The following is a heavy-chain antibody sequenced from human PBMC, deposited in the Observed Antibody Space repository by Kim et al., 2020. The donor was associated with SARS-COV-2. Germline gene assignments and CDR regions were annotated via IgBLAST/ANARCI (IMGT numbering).Heavy chain of an antibody. CDR1: GFTFSSYA. CDR2: ISGSGGST. D-gene: IGHD1-26*01. CDR3: AAQFIVGATYGAFDY. Sequence: GGSLRLSCAASGFTFSSYAMSWVRQAPGKGLEWVSAISGSGGSTYYADSVKGRFTISRDNSKNTLYLQMNSLRAEDTAVYYCAAQFIVGATYGAFDYWGQGTLVTVSS. J-gene: IGHJ4*02. V-gene: IGHV3-23*01.